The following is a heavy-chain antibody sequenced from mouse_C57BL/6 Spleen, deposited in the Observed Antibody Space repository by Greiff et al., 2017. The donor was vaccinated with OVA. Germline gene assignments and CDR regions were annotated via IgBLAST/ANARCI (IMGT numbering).Heavy chain of an antibody. CDR2: IDPSDSYT. Sequence: PGQGLEWIGEIDPSDSYTNYNQKFKGKSTLTVDKSSSTAYMQLSSLTSEDSAVYYCARTDYSNYGFAYWGQGTLGTVSA. J-gene: IGHJ3*01. V-gene: IGHV1-69*01. D-gene: IGHD2-5*01. CDR3: ARTDYSNYGFAY.